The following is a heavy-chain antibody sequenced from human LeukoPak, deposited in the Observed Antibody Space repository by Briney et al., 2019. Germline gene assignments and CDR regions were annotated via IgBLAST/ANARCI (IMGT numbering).Heavy chain of an antibody. V-gene: IGHV1-2*02. Sequence: ASVKVSCKASGYIFTDYYMHWVRQAPGQGLEWMGWINPNSGGTNYAQKFRDRVTMTRDTSISTAYMELSRLRSDDMAIFYCAIIEPFHAVDFWGQGTLVTVSS. CDR3: AIIEPFHAVDF. CDR1: GYIFTDYY. D-gene: IGHD1-14*01. CDR2: INPNSGGT. J-gene: IGHJ4*02.